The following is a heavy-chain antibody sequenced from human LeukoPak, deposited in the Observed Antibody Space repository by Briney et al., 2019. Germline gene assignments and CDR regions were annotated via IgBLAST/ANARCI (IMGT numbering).Heavy chain of an antibody. Sequence: GGSLCLSCAASGFSFSASRLHWVGQAPGKGLEWVAVISYDGSNKDYADSVKGRFTISRDNSKNTLYLQMNSLRAEDTAVYYCAKGGRNGELTHNAFWGQGTLVTVSS. CDR2: ISYDGSNK. CDR3: AKGGRNGELTHNAF. V-gene: IGHV3-30*18. CDR1: GFSFSASR. J-gene: IGHJ4*02. D-gene: IGHD3-10*01.